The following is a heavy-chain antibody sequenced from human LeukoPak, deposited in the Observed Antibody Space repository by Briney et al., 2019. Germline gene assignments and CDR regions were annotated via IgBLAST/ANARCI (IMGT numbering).Heavy chain of an antibody. V-gene: IGHV4-39*01. CDR2: IYYTGNT. Sequence: ASETLSLTCTVSGGSISSSSYYWGWIRQPPGMGLDWIGSIYYTGNTYYNPSLKSRVTISADTSKNQFSLRLSSVTAADTAVYYCASPLMDYWGQGTLVTVSS. J-gene: IGHJ4*02. CDR1: GGSISSSSYY. CDR3: ASPLMDY.